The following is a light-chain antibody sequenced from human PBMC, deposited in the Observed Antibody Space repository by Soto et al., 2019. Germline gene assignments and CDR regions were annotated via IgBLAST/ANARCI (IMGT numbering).Light chain of an antibody. J-gene: IGLJ1*01. Sequence: QSVLTQPGSVSGSPGQSITISCTGTSSDVGGYNYVSWYQQHPGKAPKLMIYEVTNRPSGVSTRFSGSKSGNTASLTISGLQAEDEADYYCCSFTSGNTAYVFATGTKVTVL. CDR1: SSDVGGYNY. CDR2: EVT. V-gene: IGLV2-14*01. CDR3: CSFTSGNTAYV.